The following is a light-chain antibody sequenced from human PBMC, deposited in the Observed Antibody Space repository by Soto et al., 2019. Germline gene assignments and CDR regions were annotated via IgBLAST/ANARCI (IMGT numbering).Light chain of an antibody. J-gene: IGLJ1*01. Sequence: QSVLTQPPSVSAAPGQKVTISCPGSTSNIGNNYVSWFQQLPGTAPKLIIYQSNRRPSGIPDRFSGSKSGTSATLGITGLQTGDEADYYCGSWDHSVSGFVFGTGTKVTVL. CDR3: GSWDHSVSGFV. CDR2: QSN. V-gene: IGLV1-51*02. CDR1: TSNIGNNY.